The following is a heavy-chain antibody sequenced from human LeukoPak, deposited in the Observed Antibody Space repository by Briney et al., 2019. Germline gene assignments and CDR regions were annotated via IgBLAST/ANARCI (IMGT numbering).Heavy chain of an antibody. CDR3: ARAGIAAAILT. J-gene: IGHJ4*02. CDR1: GYTFTGYY. CDR2: INPNSGDT. V-gene: IGHV1-2*02. Sequence: ASVKVSCKASGYTFTGYYVHWVRQAPGQGLEWMGWINPNSGDTNYAQKFQGRVTMTRDTSISTAYMELSRLTSDDTAVYYRARAGIAAAILTWGQGTLVTVSS. D-gene: IGHD6-13*01.